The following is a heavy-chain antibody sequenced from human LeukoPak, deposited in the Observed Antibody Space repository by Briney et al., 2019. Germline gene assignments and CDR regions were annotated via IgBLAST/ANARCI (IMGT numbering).Heavy chain of an antibody. D-gene: IGHD3-16*01. CDR1: GDSISSYY. J-gene: IGHJ4*02. CDR2: IYYSGST. V-gene: IGHV4-59*05. Sequence: SETLSLTCTGPGDSISSYYWSWIRQPAGKGLEWIGSIYYSGSTYYNPSLKSRVTISVDTSKNQFSLKLSSVTAADTAVYYCARGEFDGGVYFDYWGQGTLVTVSS. CDR3: ARGEFDGGVYFDY.